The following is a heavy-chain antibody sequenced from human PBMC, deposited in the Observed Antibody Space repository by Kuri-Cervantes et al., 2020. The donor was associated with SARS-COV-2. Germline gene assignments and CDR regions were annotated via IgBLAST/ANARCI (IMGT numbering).Heavy chain of an antibody. CDR1: GFTFSSYW. CDR3: ARSKGLGGFWSVSYAGLDY. D-gene: IGHD3-3*01. Sequence: GESLKISCAASGFTFSSYWMSWVRQAPGKGLEWVANIKQDGNEKYYVDSVKGRFTISRDNARNSLDLLLKSLRVEDTAVYYCARSKGLGGFWSVSYAGLDYWGQGTLVTVSS. CDR2: IKQDGNEK. V-gene: IGHV3-7*01. J-gene: IGHJ4*02.